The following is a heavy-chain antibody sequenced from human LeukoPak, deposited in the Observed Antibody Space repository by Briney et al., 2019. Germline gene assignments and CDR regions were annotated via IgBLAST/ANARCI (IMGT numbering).Heavy chain of an antibody. D-gene: IGHD3-22*01. CDR2: IYYSGST. CDR3: ARGPGRGYYLNLVY. Sequence: SQTLSLTRTVSGGSISSGGYCWSWIRQHPGKGLEWIGYIYYSGSTYYNPSLKSRVTISVDTSKNQFSLKLSSVTAADTAVYYCARGPGRGYYLNLVYWGQGTLVTVSS. J-gene: IGHJ4*02. CDR1: GGSISSGGYC. V-gene: IGHV4-31*03.